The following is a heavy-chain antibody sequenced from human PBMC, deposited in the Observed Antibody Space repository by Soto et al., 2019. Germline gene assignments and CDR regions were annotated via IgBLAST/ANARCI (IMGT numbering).Heavy chain of an antibody. J-gene: IGHJ6*02. Sequence: SQTLSLSCAVSGDSVSSNSAAWNWIRQSPSRGLEWLGRTYYRSKWYNDYAVSLEGRININSDKSKNQFPLQLNYVTPEDTAVYYCARYGYGMDVWGQGTTVTVSS. D-gene: IGHD4-17*01. CDR2: TYYRSKWYN. CDR1: GDSVSSNSAA. CDR3: ARYGYGMDV. V-gene: IGHV6-1*01.